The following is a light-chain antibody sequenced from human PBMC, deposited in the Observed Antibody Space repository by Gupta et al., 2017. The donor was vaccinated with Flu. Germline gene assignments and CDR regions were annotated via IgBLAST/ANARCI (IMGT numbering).Light chain of an antibody. Sequence: VTIFCSGSSSNIGSNYVYWYQQLPGTAPKLLIYRNNPRPSAVPDRFSGSKTGTSASLAISGLRSEDEADYYCAAWDDSLSGWVFGGGTKLTVL. J-gene: IGLJ3*02. CDR3: AAWDDSLSGWV. V-gene: IGLV1-47*01. CDR2: RNN. CDR1: SSNIGSNY.